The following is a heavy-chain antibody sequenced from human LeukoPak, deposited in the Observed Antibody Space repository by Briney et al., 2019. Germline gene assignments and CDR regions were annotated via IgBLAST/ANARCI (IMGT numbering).Heavy chain of an antibody. J-gene: IGHJ2*01. D-gene: IGHD5-18*01. Sequence: SETLSLTCTVSGGSISSYYWSWIRQPPGKGLEWIGYIYYSGSTNYNPSLKSRVTISVDTSKNQFSLKLSSVTAADTAVYYCARLPYSYGSGAGYLDLWGRGTLVTVSS. CDR1: GGSISSYY. V-gene: IGHV4-59*08. CDR3: ARLPYSYGSGAGYLDL. CDR2: IYYSGST.